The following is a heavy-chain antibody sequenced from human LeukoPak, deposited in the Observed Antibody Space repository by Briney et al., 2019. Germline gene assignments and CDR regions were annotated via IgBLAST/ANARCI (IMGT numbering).Heavy chain of an antibody. J-gene: IGHJ4*02. CDR3: ARVIHIAAAPDY. D-gene: IGHD6-13*01. CDR1: GGSISSSSYY. Sequence: SETLSLTCTVSGGSISSSSYYWGWIRQPPGKGLEWIGYIYYSGSTNYNPSLKSRVTISVDTSKNQFSLKLSSVTAADTAVYYCARVIHIAAAPDYWGQGTLVTVSS. CDR2: IYYSGST. V-gene: IGHV4-61*05.